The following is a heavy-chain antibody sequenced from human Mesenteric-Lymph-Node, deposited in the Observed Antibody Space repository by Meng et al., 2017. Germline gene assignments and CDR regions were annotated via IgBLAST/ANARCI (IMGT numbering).Heavy chain of an antibody. Sequence: QVHLVQSGAEVTYSGPSAKVSCNSSGYSFTTYGIHLVRQAPGQSLEWMGWVNADSGNTRYSQKFQDRVTINRDTSASSAYMEVSSLRSEDTAVYYCAKSSLHAGTLYFDSWGQGTLVTVSS. CDR2: VNADSGNT. J-gene: IGHJ4*02. D-gene: IGHD2-21*02. CDR3: AKSSLHAGTLYFDS. CDR1: GYSFTTYG. V-gene: IGHV1-3*01.